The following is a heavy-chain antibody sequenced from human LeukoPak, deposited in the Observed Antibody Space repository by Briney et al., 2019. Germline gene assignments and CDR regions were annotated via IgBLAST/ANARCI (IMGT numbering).Heavy chain of an antibody. D-gene: IGHD3-22*01. J-gene: IGHJ4*02. CDR1: GFTFSDYY. V-gene: IGHV3-11*01. CDR3: ARDRLGDYDHSGYYDK. CDR2: ICDSGCTI. Sequence: PGGSLRLSCAASGFTFSDYYMSWIRQAPGKGLEWVSYICDSGCTIYYADSVKGRFTISRDNAKNSVYLQMNNLGAEDTAVYYCARDRLGDYDHSGYYDKWGQGTLVTVSS.